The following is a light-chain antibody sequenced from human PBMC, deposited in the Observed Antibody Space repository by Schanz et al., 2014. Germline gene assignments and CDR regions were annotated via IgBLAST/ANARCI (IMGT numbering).Light chain of an antibody. CDR3: QHYNSYPWT. V-gene: IGKV1-9*01. J-gene: IGKJ1*01. CDR1: QDISSY. Sequence: IQLTQSPSSLSASVRDRVTISCRASQDISSYLGWYQQKPGKAPKLLIYATSTLQTGVPSRFSGSGFGTDFTLTISSLQPDDFASYYCQHYNSYPWTFGQGTKVEIK. CDR2: ATS.